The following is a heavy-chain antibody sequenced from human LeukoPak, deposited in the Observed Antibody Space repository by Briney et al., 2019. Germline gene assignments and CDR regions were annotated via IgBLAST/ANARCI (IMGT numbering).Heavy chain of an antibody. J-gene: IGHJ4*02. CDR3: ASGTMIVPYYFEY. CDR2: TSYDGSNK. V-gene: IGHV3-30-3*01. D-gene: IGHD3-22*01. Sequence: GGSLRLSCAASGSTFSSYAMHWVRQAPGKGLEWVTVTSYDGSNKYHADSVKGRFTISRDNSKNTLYLQMNSLRAEDTAVYYCASGTMIVPYYFEYWGQGTLVTVSS. CDR1: GSTFSSYA.